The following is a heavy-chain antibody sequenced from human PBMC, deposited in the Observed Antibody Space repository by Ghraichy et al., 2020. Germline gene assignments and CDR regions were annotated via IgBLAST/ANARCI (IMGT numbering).Heavy chain of an antibody. J-gene: IGHJ6*02. D-gene: IGHD3-9*01. V-gene: IGHV4-59*01. Sequence: SQTLSLTCIVSGGSMTSYYWSWIRQPPGKRLEWIGYIHSNGSTNYNPSFKSRVTISGDTSKNQFTLKLSSLTAADTAVYYCARERGTLFGNYYYGMDVWGQGTTVTVSS. CDR3: ARERGTLFGNYYYGMDV. CDR1: GGSMTSYY. CDR2: IHSNGST.